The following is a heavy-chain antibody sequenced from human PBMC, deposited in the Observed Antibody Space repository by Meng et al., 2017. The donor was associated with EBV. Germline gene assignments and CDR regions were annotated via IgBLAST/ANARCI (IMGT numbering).Heavy chain of an antibody. CDR2: VHYTGST. Sequence: QLQLRESGPGQVKPSETLSLTCTVSGDSISSFYYWGWIRQPPGRGLEWIGSVHYTGSTYYSPSLKSRVTVSVDTSKNQFSLRLTSVTAADTAVYYCARPFPSWQSPRLDPFGARGQGTLVTVS. CDR3: ARPFPSWQSPRLDPFGA. V-gene: IGHV4-39*01. J-gene: IGHJ5*02. D-gene: IGHD6-19*01. CDR1: GDSISSFYY.